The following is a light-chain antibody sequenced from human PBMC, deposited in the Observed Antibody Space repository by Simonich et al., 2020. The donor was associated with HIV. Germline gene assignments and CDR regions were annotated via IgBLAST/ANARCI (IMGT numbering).Light chain of an antibody. CDR2: GNS. V-gene: IGLV1-40*01. CDR1: SSNIGAGYY. CDR3: QAYDSSLSGWV. Sequence: QSVLTQPPSVSGAPGQRVTISCTGISSNIGAGYYVHWYQQLPGPAPKLLICGNSNRPSGVPDRISGSKSGTSASLAITGLQAEDEADYYCQAYDSSLSGWVFGGGTKLTVL. J-gene: IGLJ3*02.